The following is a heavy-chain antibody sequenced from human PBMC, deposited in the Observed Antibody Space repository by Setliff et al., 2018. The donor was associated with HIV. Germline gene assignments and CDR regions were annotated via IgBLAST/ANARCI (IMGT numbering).Heavy chain of an antibody. J-gene: IGHJ4*01. D-gene: IGHD3-10*01. CDR1: GDTFSNYA. Sequence: ASVKVSCKASGDTFSNYAISWVRQAPGRGLEWMGGIIPIFGTANYAQKFEGRVTITADKSTSTAYMEVNSLRFEDTAVYYCARVFYYSAGSYSLDYWGQETLVTVSS. CDR3: ARVFYYSAGSYSLDY. CDR2: IIPIFGTA. V-gene: IGHV1-69*06.